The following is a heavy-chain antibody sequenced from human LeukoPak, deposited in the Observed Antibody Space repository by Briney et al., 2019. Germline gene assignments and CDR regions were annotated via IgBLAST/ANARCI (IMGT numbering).Heavy chain of an antibody. V-gene: IGHV4-39*07. CDR1: GGSISGSSFY. D-gene: IGHD3-16*01. CDR3: ARVYIEPNLGFFSRYYHYYMDV. J-gene: IGHJ6*03. Sequence: PSETLSLTCTVSGGSISGSSFYWGWIRQPPGRGLEWIGSIYYSGNTYYNPSLKSRVTISVDTSKNQFSLKLNSVTAADTAVYFCARVYIEPNLGFFSRYYHYYMDVWGKGTTVTVSS. CDR2: IYYSGNT.